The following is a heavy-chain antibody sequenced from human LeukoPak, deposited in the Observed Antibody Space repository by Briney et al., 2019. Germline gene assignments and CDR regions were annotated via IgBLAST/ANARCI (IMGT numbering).Heavy chain of an antibody. CDR3: ARVPMVRGVINY. J-gene: IGHJ4*02. V-gene: IGHV4-34*01. Sequence: SETLSLTCAVYGGSFSGYYWSWIRQPPGKGLEWIGETNHSGSTNYNPSLKSRVTISVDTSKNQFSLKLSSVTAADTAVYYCARVPMVRGVINYWGQGTLVTVSS. CDR2: TNHSGST. CDR1: GGSFSGYY. D-gene: IGHD3-10*01.